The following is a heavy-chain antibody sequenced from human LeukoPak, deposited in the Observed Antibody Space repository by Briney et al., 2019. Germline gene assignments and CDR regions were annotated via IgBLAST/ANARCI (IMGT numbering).Heavy chain of an antibody. CDR1: GFIFSNYA. V-gene: IGHV3-23*01. Sequence: GGSLRLSCAASGFIFSNYAMSWVRQAPGKGLQWVSAFSGSGGSTYYADSVKGRFTISRDNSRNTLYLQMNSLRAEDTAVYFCAREGIMFADAFDIWGQGTMVSVSS. CDR2: FSGSGGST. J-gene: IGHJ3*02. CDR3: AREGIMFADAFDI. D-gene: IGHD3-10*02.